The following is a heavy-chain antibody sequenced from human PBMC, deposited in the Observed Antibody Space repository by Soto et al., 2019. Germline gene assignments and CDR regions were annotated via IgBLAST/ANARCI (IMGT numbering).Heavy chain of an antibody. CDR2: LSTSGSST. V-gene: IGHV3-23*01. CDR1: GFTFSSCA. Sequence: EVQLLESGGGLVQPGGSLRLSCAASGFTFSSCAMTWVRQAPGKGLERVSTLSTSGSSTYYADSVKGRFTISRDNCKNMLYLQMSSLRAEDTAVYYCARLSGSSWTDSWGQGTLVTVSS. D-gene: IGHD6-6*01. J-gene: IGHJ5*01. CDR3: ARLSGSSWTDS.